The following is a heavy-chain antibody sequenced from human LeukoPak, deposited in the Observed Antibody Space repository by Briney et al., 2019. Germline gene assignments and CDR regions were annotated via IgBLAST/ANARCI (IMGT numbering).Heavy chain of an antibody. J-gene: IGHJ4*02. CDR1: GFTVSSNY. CDR2: IYSGGST. Sequence: GGSLRLSCAASGFTVSSNYMSWVRQAPGKGLEWVSVIYSGGSTYYADSVKGRFTISRDNSKNTLYLQMNSLRAEDTAVYYCARGLSRGSWPWELLSHFDYWGQGTLVTVSS. V-gene: IGHV3-66*01. CDR3: ARGLSRGSWPWELLSHFDY. D-gene: IGHD1-26*01.